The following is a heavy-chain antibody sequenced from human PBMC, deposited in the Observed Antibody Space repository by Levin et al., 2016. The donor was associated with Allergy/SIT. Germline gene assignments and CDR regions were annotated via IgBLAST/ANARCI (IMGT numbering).Heavy chain of an antibody. CDR2: IGVYSGNT. CDR3: ARGRPEGYYRPDVEAFDM. D-gene: IGHD3-22*01. V-gene: IGHV1-18*01. Sequence: ASVKVSCKASGYTFTSHVISWVRQAPGQGLEWMGWIGVYSGNTKYAQNVQGRVTMTTDTSTSTVYMDLSGLTSDDTAIYYCARGRPEGYYRPDVEAFDMWGQGTMVTV. CDR1: GYTFTSHV. J-gene: IGHJ3*02.